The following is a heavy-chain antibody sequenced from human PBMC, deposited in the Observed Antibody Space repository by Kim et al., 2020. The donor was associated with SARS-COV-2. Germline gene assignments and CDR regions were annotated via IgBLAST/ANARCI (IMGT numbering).Heavy chain of an antibody. CDR1: GFTFSSYA. J-gene: IGHJ4*02. D-gene: IGHD5-18*01. CDR3: AMGDTAMGHLVDY. V-gene: IGHV3-30*04. CDR2: ISYDGSNK. Sequence: GGSLRLSCAASGFTFSSYALHWVRQAPGKGLEWVAVISYDGSNKYYADSVKGRVTISRDNSKNTLYLQMNSLRAEDTAVYYCAMGDTAMGHLVDYSGQGTLVTDSS.